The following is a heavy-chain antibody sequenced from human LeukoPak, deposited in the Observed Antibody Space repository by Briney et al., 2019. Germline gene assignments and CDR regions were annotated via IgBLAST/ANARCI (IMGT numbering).Heavy chain of an antibody. V-gene: IGHV3-23*01. J-gene: IGHJ4*02. CDR1: GFTFTSHA. CDR2: ISGSGGST. D-gene: IGHD1-26*01. Sequence: QPGGPLRLSCAASGFTFTSHAMSWARQAPGTGLEWVSVISGSGGSTYYADSVKGRFTISRDNSNNTLYLQMNSLGADDTAVYYCARDLTGSYLNYWGQGTLVTVSS. CDR3: ARDLTGSYLNY.